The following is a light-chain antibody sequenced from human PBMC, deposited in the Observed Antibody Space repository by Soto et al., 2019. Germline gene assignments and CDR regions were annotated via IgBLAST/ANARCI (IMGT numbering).Light chain of an antibody. J-gene: IGKJ4*01. V-gene: IGKV3-11*01. CDR2: DAS. CDR1: QSVGNY. Sequence: EIVLTQSPATLSLSPGKRATLSCRASQSVGNYLAWYQQKPGQAPRLLIYDASNRATGIPARFSASGSGTDFTLTISSLEPEDFAVYYCQQRSNWPPVTFGGGTKVEIK. CDR3: QQRSNWPPVT.